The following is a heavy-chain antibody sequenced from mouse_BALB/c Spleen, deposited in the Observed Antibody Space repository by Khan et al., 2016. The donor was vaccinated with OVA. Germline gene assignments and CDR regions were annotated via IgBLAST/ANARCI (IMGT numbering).Heavy chain of an antibody. V-gene: IGHV14-3*02. D-gene: IGHD1-2*01. Sequence: VQLQQSGAELVKPGASVKLSCTASGFNIKDTYMHWVKQRPEQGLEWIGRIDPANGNTKYDPKFQGKATITAETSSNTAYLQLSSLTSEDTAVYYCARTNYYGYVNYWGQGTTLTVSS. J-gene: IGHJ2*01. CDR2: IDPANGNT. CDR1: GFNIKDTY. CDR3: ARTNYYGYVNY.